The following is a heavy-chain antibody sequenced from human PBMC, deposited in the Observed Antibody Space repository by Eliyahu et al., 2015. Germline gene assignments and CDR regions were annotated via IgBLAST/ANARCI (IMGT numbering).Heavy chain of an antibody. CDR2: IFHNDLK. CDR3: AHKSNRLPTRWFDP. D-gene: IGHD2-21*02. CDR1: GFSLDTTEMG. Sequence: QITLKESGPTLVKPTQTLTLTCSFSGFSLDTTEMGVGWVRQAPGRALEWLAFIFHNDLKTYSPSLKNRLAITKDTSNNQVVLTLTNVDPLDTGTYYCAHKSNRLPTRWFDPWGQGVLVTVSS. V-gene: IGHV2-5*01. J-gene: IGHJ5*02.